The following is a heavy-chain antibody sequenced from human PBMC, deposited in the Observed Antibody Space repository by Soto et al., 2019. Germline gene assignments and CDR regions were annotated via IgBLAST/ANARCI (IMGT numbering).Heavy chain of an antibody. CDR2: IIPIFGTA. V-gene: IGHV1-69*13. D-gene: IGHD3-10*01. J-gene: IGHJ6*02. CDR3: ARDPSLLGSGSYYYYYGMDV. Sequence: SVKVSCKASGGTFSSYAISWVRQSPGQGLEWMGGIIPIFGTANYAQKFQGRVTITADESTSTAYMELGSLRSEDTAVYYCARDPSLLGSGSYYYYYGMDVWGQGTTVTVSS. CDR1: GGTFSSYA.